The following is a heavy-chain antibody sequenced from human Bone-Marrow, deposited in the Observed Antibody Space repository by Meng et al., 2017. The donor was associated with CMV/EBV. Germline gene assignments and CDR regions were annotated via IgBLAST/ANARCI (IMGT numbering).Heavy chain of an antibody. J-gene: IGHJ5*02. CDR2: ISGSGGST. V-gene: IGHV3-23*01. CDR1: GFTFSSYA. D-gene: IGHD3-10*01. Sequence: GGSLRLSCAASGFTFSSYAMGWVRQAPGKGLEWVSAISGSGGSTYYADSVKGRFTISRDNSKNTLYLQMNSLRAEDTAVYYCAVWNYYGSGSYYGGNWFDPRGQGTLVTVSS. CDR3: AVWNYYGSGSYYGGNWFDP.